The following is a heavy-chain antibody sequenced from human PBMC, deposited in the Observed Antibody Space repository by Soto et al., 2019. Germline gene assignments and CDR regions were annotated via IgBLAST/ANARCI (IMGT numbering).Heavy chain of an antibody. Sequence: EVQLVESGGGLVQPGGSLRLSCAASGFTFSSYWMSWVRQAPGKGLEWVANIKQDGSEKYYVDSVKGRFTISRDNAKNSLFVQMNGLRAEDTAVYYWARAFRGYSYGPNYYYYYMDVWGKGTTVTVSS. D-gene: IGHD5-18*01. CDR3: ARAFRGYSYGPNYYYYYMDV. CDR1: GFTFSSYW. J-gene: IGHJ6*03. CDR2: IKQDGSEK. V-gene: IGHV3-7*01.